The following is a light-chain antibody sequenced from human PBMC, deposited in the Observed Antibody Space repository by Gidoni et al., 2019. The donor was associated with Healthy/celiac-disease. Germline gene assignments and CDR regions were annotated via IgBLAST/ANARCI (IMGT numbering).Light chain of an antibody. CDR1: SSDVGGYNY. CDR2: EVS. J-gene: IGLJ1*01. CDR3: SSYTSSIPYV. Sequence: QSALTQPASVSGSPGPSITISCTGTSSDVGGYNYVSWYQQHPGKAPKLMIYEVSSRPSGVSNRFSGSKSGNTASLTISGLQAEDEADYYCSSYTSSIPYVFGTGTKVTVL. V-gene: IGLV2-14*01.